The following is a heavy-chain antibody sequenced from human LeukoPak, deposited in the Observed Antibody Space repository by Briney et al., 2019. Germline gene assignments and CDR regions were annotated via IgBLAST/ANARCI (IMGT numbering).Heavy chain of an antibody. CDR2: IYYSGST. V-gene: IGHV4-59*01. CDR3: ARVSRVEEHRSFDY. Sequence: PSETLSLTCGVSSGSISNYYWSWIRQPPGKGLEWIGYIYYSGSTNYNPSLKSRVTISVDTSKNQFSLKLSSVTAADTAVYYCARVSRVEEHRSFDYWGQGTLVTVSS. D-gene: IGHD1/OR15-1a*01. J-gene: IGHJ4*02. CDR1: SGSISNYY.